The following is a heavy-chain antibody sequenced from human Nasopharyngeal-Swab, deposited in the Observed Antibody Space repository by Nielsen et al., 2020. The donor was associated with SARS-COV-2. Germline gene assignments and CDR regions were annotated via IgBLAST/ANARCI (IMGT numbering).Heavy chain of an antibody. D-gene: IGHD6-25*01. J-gene: IGHJ6*03. V-gene: IGHV3-53*01. Sequence: VRQAPGKGLEGVSVIYSGGSTYYADSVKGRFTISRDNSKNTLYLQMNSLRAEDTAVYYCARDRFSGYMDVWGKGTTVTVSS. CDR3: ARDRFSGYMDV. CDR2: IYSGGST.